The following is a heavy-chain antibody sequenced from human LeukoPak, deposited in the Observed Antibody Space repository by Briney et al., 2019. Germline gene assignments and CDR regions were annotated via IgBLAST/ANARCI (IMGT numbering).Heavy chain of an antibody. D-gene: IGHD4-17*01. CDR3: ARTDYGDYENWFDP. Sequence: RGESLQISCQGSGSSFTSYWIGWVRQLPGKGLEWMGIIYPGDSDTRYSPSFQGQVTISADKSISTAYLQWSSLKASDTAMYYCARTDYGDYENWFDPWGQGTLVTVSS. CDR1: GSSFTSYW. J-gene: IGHJ5*02. V-gene: IGHV5-51*01. CDR2: IYPGDSDT.